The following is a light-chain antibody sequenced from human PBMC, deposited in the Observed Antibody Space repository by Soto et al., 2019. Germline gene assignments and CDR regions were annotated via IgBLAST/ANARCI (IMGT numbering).Light chain of an antibody. CDR1: SGHSRYA. J-gene: IGLJ3*02. V-gene: IGLV4-69*01. Sequence: QLVLTQSPSASASLGASVKLTCTLSSGHSRYAIAWHQQQPEKGPRYLMKLDIGGSHTKGDGIPDRFSGSSSGAERYLTISSLQSEDEADYYCQTWGTGIRVFGGGTKVTVL. CDR3: QTWGTGIRV. CDR2: LDIGGSH.